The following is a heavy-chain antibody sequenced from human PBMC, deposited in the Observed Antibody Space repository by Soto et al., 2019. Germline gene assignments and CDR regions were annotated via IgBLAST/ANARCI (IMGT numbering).Heavy chain of an antibody. CDR1: GGSISSGDYY. CDR3: VRYGDSRSFYYYYGMDV. Sequence: QVQLQESGPGLVKPSQTLSLTCTVSGGSISSGDYYWSWIRQPPGKGLEWIGYIYYSGSTYYNPSLKSRVTISLDTSKSQFSLKLRSVTAADTAVYYCVRYGDSRSFYYYYGMDVWGQGTTVTVSS. CDR2: IYYSGST. D-gene: IGHD6-6*01. V-gene: IGHV4-30-4*01. J-gene: IGHJ6*02.